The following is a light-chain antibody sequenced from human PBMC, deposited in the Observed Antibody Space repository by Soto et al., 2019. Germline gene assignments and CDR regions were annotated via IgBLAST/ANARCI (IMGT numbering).Light chain of an antibody. CDR3: QQYGSSEII. V-gene: IGKV3-20*01. Sequence: EIVVTQSTATLSVSPGERATLSCRAGQNIHTNLAWYQQKPGQAPRLLFYGASTGATGIPARFSGSVSGTDFTLTITRLEPEDFAVFYCQQYGSSEIIFGQVTRLENK. CDR1: QNIHTN. CDR2: GAS. J-gene: IGKJ5*01.